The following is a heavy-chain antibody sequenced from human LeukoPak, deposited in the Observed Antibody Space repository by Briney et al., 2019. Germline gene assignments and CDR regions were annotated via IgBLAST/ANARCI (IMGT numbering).Heavy chain of an antibody. CDR2: LDTDGSTT. Sequence: GGSLRLSCAASGFTFSSYWMHWVRQAPGKGLVWVSRLDTDGSTTAYADSVKGRFTISRDSAKNTLYLQMNSLRAEDTAVYYCANHYYDSRGYYHFDCWGQGTLVTVSS. CDR1: GFTFSSYW. V-gene: IGHV3-74*01. D-gene: IGHD3-22*01. J-gene: IGHJ4*02. CDR3: ANHYYDSRGYYHFDC.